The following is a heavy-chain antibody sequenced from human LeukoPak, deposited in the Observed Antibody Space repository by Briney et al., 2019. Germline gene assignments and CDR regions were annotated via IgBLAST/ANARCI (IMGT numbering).Heavy chain of an antibody. J-gene: IGHJ4*02. Sequence: GGSLRLSCAASGFTFSSYAMSWVRQAPGKGLEWVSAISGSGGSTYYADSVKGRFTMSRDNSKNTLYLQMNSLRAEDTAVYYCAKDRPHIVVVTAIPGGIDYWGQGTLVTVSS. CDR2: ISGSGGST. D-gene: IGHD2-21*02. V-gene: IGHV3-23*01. CDR1: GFTFSSYA. CDR3: AKDRPHIVVVTAIPGGIDY.